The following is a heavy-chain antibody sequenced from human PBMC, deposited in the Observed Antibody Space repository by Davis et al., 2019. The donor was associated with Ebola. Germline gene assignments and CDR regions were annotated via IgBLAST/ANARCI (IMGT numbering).Heavy chain of an antibody. D-gene: IGHD6-13*01. J-gene: IGHJ4*02. CDR1: GFSFSNYD. CDR3: AKFENTAAGY. CDR2: ISASGDNT. V-gene: IGHV3-23*01. Sequence: GESLKISCAASGFSFSNYDMSWVRQGPGKGLEWVSGISASGDNTYYADSVKGRFTISRDNSKKMLYLEMNSLRAEDTAVYYCAKFENTAAGYCGQGTLVTVSS.